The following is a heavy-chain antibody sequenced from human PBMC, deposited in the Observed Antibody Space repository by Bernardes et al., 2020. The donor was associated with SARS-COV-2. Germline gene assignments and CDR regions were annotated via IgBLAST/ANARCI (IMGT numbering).Heavy chain of an antibody. V-gene: IGHV3-21*01. J-gene: IGHJ6*02. D-gene: IGHD4-17*01. Sequence: GGSLRLSCAASGFTFSSYSMNWVRQAPGKGLEWVSSISSSSSYIYYADSVKGRFTISRDNAKNSLYLQMNSLRAEDTAVYYCARVSYGDYVLLFHYYYYGMDVWGQGTTVTVSS. CDR3: ARVSYGDYVLLFHYYYYGMDV. CDR2: ISSSSSYI. CDR1: GFTFSSYS.